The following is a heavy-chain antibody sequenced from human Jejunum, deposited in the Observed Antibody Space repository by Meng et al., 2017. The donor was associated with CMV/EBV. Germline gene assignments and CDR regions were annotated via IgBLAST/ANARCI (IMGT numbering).Heavy chain of an antibody. CDR2: INQDGRVK. CDR1: GFMFTTYW. Sequence: ASGFMFTTYWMTWVRPAPGKGLEWVANINQDGRVKYYGDSVKGRFTASRDNAKNLLYLEMNSLRAEDTAVYYCARIGYTSSSEDFWGQGTLVTVSS. D-gene: IGHD6-6*01. J-gene: IGHJ4*02. V-gene: IGHV3-7*01. CDR3: ARIGYTSSSEDF.